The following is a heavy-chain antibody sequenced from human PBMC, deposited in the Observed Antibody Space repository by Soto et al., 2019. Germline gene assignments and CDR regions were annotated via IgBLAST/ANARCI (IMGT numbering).Heavy chain of an antibody. V-gene: IGHV3-30-3*01. CDR1: GFTFSSYA. D-gene: IGHD3-10*01. J-gene: IGHJ6*02. CDR2: ISYDGSNK. Sequence: GGSLRLSCAASGFTFSSYAMHWVRQAPGKGLEWVAVISYDGSNKYYADSVKGRFTISRDNSKNTLYLQMNSLRAEDTAVYYCARESTGGFGELSLLYGMDVWGQGTTVTVSS. CDR3: ARESTGGFGELSLLYGMDV.